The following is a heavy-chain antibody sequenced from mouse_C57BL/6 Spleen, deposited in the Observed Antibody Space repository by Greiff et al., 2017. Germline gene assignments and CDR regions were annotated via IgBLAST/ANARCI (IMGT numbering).Heavy chain of an antibody. V-gene: IGHV1-59*01. CDR1: GYTFTSYW. CDR2: IDPSDSYT. Sequence: QVQLQQPGAELVRPGTSVKLSCKASGYTFTSYWMHWVKQRPGQGLEWIGVIDPSDSYTNYNQKFKGKATLTVDTSSSTAYMQLSSLTSEDSAVYYCARYGNHYYFDYWGQGTTRTVSS. D-gene: IGHD2-1*01. J-gene: IGHJ2*01. CDR3: ARYGNHYYFDY.